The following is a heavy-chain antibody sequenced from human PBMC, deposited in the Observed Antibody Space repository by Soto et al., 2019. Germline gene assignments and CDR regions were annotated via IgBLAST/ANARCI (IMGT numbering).Heavy chain of an antibody. J-gene: IGHJ4*02. D-gene: IGHD1-26*01. CDR2: ISSSSSYM. V-gene: IGHV3-21*01. CDR1: GLTFSSSS. CDR3: ASGSSFLPY. Sequence: DVQLVESGGGLVKPGGSLRLSCAASGLTFSSSSMNWVRQAPGKGLEWVSFISSSSSYMYYADSVKGRFTISRDNAKNSLYLQMNSLRAEDTAVYYCASGSSFLPYWGQGTLVTVSS.